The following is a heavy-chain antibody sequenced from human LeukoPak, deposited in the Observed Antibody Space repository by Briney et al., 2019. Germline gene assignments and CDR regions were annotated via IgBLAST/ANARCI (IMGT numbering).Heavy chain of an antibody. V-gene: IGHV3-7*05. CDR1: GFTFSTYW. CDR2: IKQDGSEK. J-gene: IGHJ4*02. CDR3: ARDGGTAGEFDY. D-gene: IGHD2-15*01. Sequence: GGSLILSCAASGFTFSTYWMTWVRQAPGEGLEWVANIKQDGSEKYYADSVKGRFSISRDNAKKSLYLQMNSLRAEDTALYYCARDGGTAGEFDYWGQGTVVTVSS.